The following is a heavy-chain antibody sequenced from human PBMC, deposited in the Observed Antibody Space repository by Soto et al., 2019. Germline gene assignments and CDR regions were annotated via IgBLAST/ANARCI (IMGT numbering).Heavy chain of an antibody. J-gene: IGHJ4*02. CDR3: ASCPLTRGATAFFDY. CDR2: IYYSGST. D-gene: IGHD1-26*01. CDR1: GGSISSSSYY. Sequence: QLQLQESGPGLVKPSETLSLTCTVSGGSISSSSYYWGWIRQPPGKGLEWIGSIYYSGSTYYNPSLKSRVTISVDTSKNQFSLKLSSVTAADTAVYYCASCPLTRGATAFFDYWGQGTLVTVSS. V-gene: IGHV4-39*01.